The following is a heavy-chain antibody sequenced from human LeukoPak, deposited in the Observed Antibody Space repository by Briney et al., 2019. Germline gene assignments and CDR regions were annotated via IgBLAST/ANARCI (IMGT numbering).Heavy chain of an antibody. Sequence: GGSLRLSCAASGFTFSSYAMTWVRQAPGKGLEWVSSLSGSGGYTYHANSVKGRFTISRDNSKNTLYLRMNSLRAEDTAVYYCAKGMGYYDSMDVWGQGTTVTVSS. J-gene: IGHJ6*02. D-gene: IGHD1-26*01. CDR1: GFTFSSYA. CDR3: AKGMGYYDSMDV. CDR2: LSGSGGYT. V-gene: IGHV3-23*01.